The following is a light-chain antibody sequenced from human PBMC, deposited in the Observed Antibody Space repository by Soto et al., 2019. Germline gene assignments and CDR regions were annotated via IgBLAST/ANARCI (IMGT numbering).Light chain of an antibody. Sequence: EIVMTQSPATLSVSPGGRATLSCGPSRILSGTLPWYQQKPGQAPRLLIHGASPGAPGLPARFSGSGSGTDFTLTISSLQAEDFAVYYCQQYDNWPWTFGQGTKVEIK. CDR3: QQYDNWPWT. CDR2: GAS. V-gene: IGKV3-15*01. CDR1: RILSGT. J-gene: IGKJ1*01.